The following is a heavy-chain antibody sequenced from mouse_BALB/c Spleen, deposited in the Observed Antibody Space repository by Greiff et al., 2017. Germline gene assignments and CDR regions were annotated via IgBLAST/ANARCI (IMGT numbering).Heavy chain of an antibody. CDR1: GFNIKDTY. CDR3: ARNDGWYFDV. D-gene: IGHD2-3*01. CDR2: IDPANGNT. J-gene: IGHJ1*01. Sequence: EVQRVESGAELVKPGASVKLSCTASGFNIKDTYMHWVKQRPEQGLEWIGRIDPANGNTKYDPKFQGKATITADTSSNTAYLQLSSLTSEDTAVYYCARNDGWYFDVWGAGTTVTVSS. V-gene: IGHV14-3*02.